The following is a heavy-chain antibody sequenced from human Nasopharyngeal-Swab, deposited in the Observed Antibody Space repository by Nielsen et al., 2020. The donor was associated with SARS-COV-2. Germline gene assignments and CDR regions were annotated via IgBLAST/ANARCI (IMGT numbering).Heavy chain of an antibody. V-gene: IGHV4-34*01. CDR1: GGSFSGYY. Sequence: SKTLSLTCAVYGGSFSGYYWSWIRQPPGKGLEWIGEINHSGSPNYNPSLKSRVTISVDTSKNQFSLKLSSVTAADTAVYYCARGRRGYSYVSWGQGTLVTVSS. J-gene: IGHJ5*02. D-gene: IGHD5-18*01. CDR2: INHSGSP. CDR3: ARGRRGYSYVS.